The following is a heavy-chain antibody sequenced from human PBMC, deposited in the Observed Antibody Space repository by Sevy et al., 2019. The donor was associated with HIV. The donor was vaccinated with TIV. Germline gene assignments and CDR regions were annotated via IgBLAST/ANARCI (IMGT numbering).Heavy chain of an antibody. Sequence: GGSLRLSCAASGFTFSSYGMHWVRQAPGKGLEWVAVIWYDGSNKYCADSVKGRFTISRDNSKNTLYLQMNSLRAEDTAVYYCARDSYGSGSHDYWGQGTLVTVSS. J-gene: IGHJ4*02. CDR2: IWYDGSNK. CDR3: ARDSYGSGSHDY. CDR1: GFTFSSYG. V-gene: IGHV3-33*01. D-gene: IGHD3-10*01.